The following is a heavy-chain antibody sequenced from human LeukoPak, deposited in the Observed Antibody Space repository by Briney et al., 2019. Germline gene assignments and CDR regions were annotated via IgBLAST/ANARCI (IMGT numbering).Heavy chain of an antibody. D-gene: IGHD4-17*01. J-gene: IGHJ5*01. Sequence: GGSLRLSCAASGFTFECYGMHWARQAPGKGLEWVAGISHDGNKKYYGDSVKGRFTISRDNSKKTVYLQMNSLRPEDAAVYYCAKDRAYGDWNPPETFFDSWGQGTLVTVSS. CDR3: AKDRAYGDWNPPETFFDS. CDR2: ISHDGNKK. CDR1: GFTFECYG. V-gene: IGHV3-30*18.